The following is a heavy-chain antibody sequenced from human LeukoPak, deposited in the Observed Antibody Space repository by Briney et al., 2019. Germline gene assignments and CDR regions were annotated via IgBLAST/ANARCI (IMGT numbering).Heavy chain of an antibody. CDR1: GDDISSSNW. V-gene: IGHV4-4*02. Sequence: SETLSLTCSVSGDDISSSNWWTWVRQPPQKGMEWIGEVYHSGSTNYNPSLKSRIYMSVDKSQNRFSLRLSSLTAADTAVYFCARVSGSGLYFKSFDPWGQGALVIVSS. J-gene: IGHJ5*01. D-gene: IGHD3-10*01. CDR2: VYHSGST. CDR3: ARVSGSGLYFKSFDP.